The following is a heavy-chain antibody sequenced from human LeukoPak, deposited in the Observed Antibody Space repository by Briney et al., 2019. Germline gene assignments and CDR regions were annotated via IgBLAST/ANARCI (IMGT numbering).Heavy chain of an antibody. J-gene: IGHJ4*02. CDR1: GFTFTDYY. D-gene: IGHD6-13*01. CDR2: INPNRGGT. CDR3: ARDLEPTSSWYTTFDN. V-gene: IGHV1-2*02. Sequence: GASVKVSCKASGFTFTDYYMHWVRQAPGQGLEWMGWINPNRGGTNYAQKFQGRVTMTRDTSISTAYMELSRLRSDDTAVYYCARDLEPTSSWYTTFDNWGQGTLVTVSS.